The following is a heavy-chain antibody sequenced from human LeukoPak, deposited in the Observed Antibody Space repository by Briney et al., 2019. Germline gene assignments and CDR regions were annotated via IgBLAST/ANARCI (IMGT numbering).Heavy chain of an antibody. CDR2: INSDGSWT. V-gene: IGHV3-74*01. Sequence: GGSLRLSCAASGLTFSSHWMHWVRQAPGKGLVWVSHINSDGSWTSYADSVKGRFTTSKDNAKNTVYLQMNSLRAEDTAVYYCVSFYETYWGRGTLVTVSS. D-gene: IGHD2/OR15-2a*01. CDR3: VSFYETY. CDR1: GLTFSSHW. J-gene: IGHJ4*02.